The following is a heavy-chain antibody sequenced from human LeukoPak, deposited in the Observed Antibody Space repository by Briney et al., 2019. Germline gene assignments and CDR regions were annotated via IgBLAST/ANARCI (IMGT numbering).Heavy chain of an antibody. J-gene: IGHJ5*02. CDR3: ARGARADIVVVPAAPEGGWFDP. Sequence: GASVKVSCKASGYTFTGYYMHWVRQAPGQGLEWMGWINPNSGGTNYAQKLQGRVTMTTDTSTSTAYMELRSLRSDDTAVYYCARGARADIVVVPAAPEGGWFDPWGQGTLVTVSS. D-gene: IGHD2-2*01. CDR1: GYTFTGYY. CDR2: INPNSGGT. V-gene: IGHV1-2*02.